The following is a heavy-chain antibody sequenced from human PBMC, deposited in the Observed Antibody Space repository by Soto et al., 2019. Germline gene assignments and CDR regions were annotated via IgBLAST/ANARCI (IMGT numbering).Heavy chain of an antibody. Sequence: GESLKISCKGSGYSFTIYWIGWVRQMPGTGLGWMGIIYPGDSATKYSPSFQGQVTISVDKSISTAYLQWSTLRASDTGFYYCVRRKTGSYPFYFDLWGQGTLVTVSS. CDR2: IYPGDSAT. J-gene: IGHJ4*02. CDR3: VRRKTGSYPFYFDL. V-gene: IGHV5-51*01. D-gene: IGHD1-26*01. CDR1: GYSFTIYW.